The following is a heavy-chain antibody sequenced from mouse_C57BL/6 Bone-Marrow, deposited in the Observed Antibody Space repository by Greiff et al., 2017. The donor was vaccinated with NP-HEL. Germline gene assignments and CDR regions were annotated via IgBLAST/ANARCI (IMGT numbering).Heavy chain of an antibody. CDR2: ISYDGSN. D-gene: IGHD1-1*01. CDR1: GYSITSGYY. J-gene: IGHJ3*01. Sequence: ESGPGLVKPSQSLSLTCSVTGYSITSGYYWNWIRQFPGNKLEWMGYISYDGSNNYNPSLKNRISINRDTSKNQFFLKLNSVTTEDTATYDCARDYGSSPGGFAYWGQGTLVTVSA. V-gene: IGHV3-6*01. CDR3: ARDYGSSPGGFAY.